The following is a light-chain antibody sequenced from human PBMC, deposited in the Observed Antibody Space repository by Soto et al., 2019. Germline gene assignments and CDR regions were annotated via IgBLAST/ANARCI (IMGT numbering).Light chain of an antibody. CDR1: QSVSGY. V-gene: IGKV3-11*01. J-gene: IGKJ5*01. CDR3: QQRYTWPPIT. Sequence: EIVLTQSPATLSLSPGERATLSCRASQSVSGYIAWYQQKLGQAPRLLIYHASNRATGIPARFSGSGSETDFPLTISSLEPEDFAVYYCQQRYTWPPITFGQGTRLELK. CDR2: HAS.